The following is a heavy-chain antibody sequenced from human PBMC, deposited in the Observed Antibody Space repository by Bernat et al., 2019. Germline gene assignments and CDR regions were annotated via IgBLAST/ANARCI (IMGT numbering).Heavy chain of an antibody. CDR3: ARGGAPDPVTIAYHKDV. Sequence: EVQLVESGGGFVPPGGSLRLSCAASGFTFSTYAMNWVRQAPGKGLEWVSGISGTGAGAFYADSVRGRFTISRDNSKSTLSLQMNSLRVEDAAVYYCARGGAPDPVTIAYHKDVWGKGTTVTVSS. CDR2: ISGTGAGA. J-gene: IGHJ6*03. CDR1: GFTFSTYA. V-gene: IGHV3-23*04. D-gene: IGHD2-21*01.